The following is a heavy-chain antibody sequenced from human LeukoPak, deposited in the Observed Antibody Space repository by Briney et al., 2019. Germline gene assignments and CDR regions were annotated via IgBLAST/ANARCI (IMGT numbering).Heavy chain of an antibody. V-gene: IGHV1-8*01. CDR2: MNPNSGNT. CDR1: GYTFTSYD. CDR3: AMRDRYCSGGSCSREFYYGMDV. D-gene: IGHD2-15*01. Sequence: ASVKVSCKASGYTFTSYDINWVRQATGQGLEWMGWMNPNSGNTGYAQKFQGRVTMTRNTSISSAYMELSSLRSEDTAVYYCAMRDRYCSGGSCSREFYYGMDVXXXXXTXTVSS. J-gene: IGHJ6*01.